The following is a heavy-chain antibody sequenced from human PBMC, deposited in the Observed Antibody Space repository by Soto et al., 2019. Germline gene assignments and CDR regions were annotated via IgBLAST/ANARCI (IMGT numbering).Heavy chain of an antibody. J-gene: IGHJ4*02. CDR2: MNPNSGNT. V-gene: IGHV1-8*01. Sequence: QVQLVQSGAEVKKPGASVKVSCKASGYTFTSYDINWVRQATGQGLEWMGWMNPNSGNTGYAQKFQGRVTMTRNTSISTAYMELSSLRSEDTAVYSCATFVDTAMVSDYWGQGTLVTVSS. CDR3: ATFVDTAMVSDY. D-gene: IGHD5-18*01. CDR1: GYTFTSYD.